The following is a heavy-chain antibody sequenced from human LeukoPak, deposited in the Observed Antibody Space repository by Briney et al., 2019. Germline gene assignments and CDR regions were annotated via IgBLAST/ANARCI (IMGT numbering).Heavy chain of an antibody. V-gene: IGHV4-59*01. CDR3: AGASIVQATNFGYYYMDV. CDR2: IHYSGST. CDR1: GGSISSSY. Sequence: PSETLSLTCTVSGGSISSSYWSWIRQPPGKGLEWIGYIHYSGSTNNNPSLKSRVTISVDTSKNHFSLKLSSVTAADTAVYYCAGASIVQATNFGYYYMDVWGKGTTVTVSS. J-gene: IGHJ6*03. D-gene: IGHD2-2*01.